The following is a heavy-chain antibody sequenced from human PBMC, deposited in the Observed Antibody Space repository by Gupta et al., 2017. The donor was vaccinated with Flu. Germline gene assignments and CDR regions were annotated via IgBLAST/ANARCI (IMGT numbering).Heavy chain of an antibody. Sequence: EVQLLESGGGLVQPGGSLRLSCAASGLTFSNYAMNWVRQAPGKGLEWVSSISGSGGSTYYADSVMGRVTISRDNSKNTLYLQMNNLRAEDTDVYYCAKDRSGNPAVDYWGQGTLVTVSS. CDR3: AKDRSGNPAVDY. CDR2: ISGSGGST. V-gene: IGHV3-23*01. J-gene: IGHJ4*02. D-gene: IGHD6-13*01. CDR1: GLTFSNYA.